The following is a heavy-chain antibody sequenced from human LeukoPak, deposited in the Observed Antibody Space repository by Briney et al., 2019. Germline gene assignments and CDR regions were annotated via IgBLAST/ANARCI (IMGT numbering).Heavy chain of an antibody. Sequence: SETLSLTCAVYGGSFSGYYWSWIRQPPGKGLEWIGEINHSGSTNYNPSLKSRVTISVDTSKNQFSLKLSSVTAADTAVYYCARGRGCSSTSCHRNFDYWGQGTLVTVSS. D-gene: IGHD2-2*01. CDR1: GGSFSGYY. J-gene: IGHJ4*02. CDR2: INHSGST. CDR3: ARGRGCSSTSCHRNFDY. V-gene: IGHV4-34*01.